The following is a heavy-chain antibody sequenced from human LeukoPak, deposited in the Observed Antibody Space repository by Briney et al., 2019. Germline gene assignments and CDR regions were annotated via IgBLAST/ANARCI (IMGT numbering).Heavy chain of an antibody. CDR2: INDSGIT. Sequence: SETLSLTCAIYGGSFSGYYWTWIRQPPGKGLEWIGEINDSGITNYNPSLKSRVTISVDTSKNQFSLKLSSVTAADTAVYYCGRAAQKVYGMDVWGQGTTVTVSS. CDR3: GRAAQKVYGMDV. J-gene: IGHJ6*02. CDR1: GGSFSGYY. V-gene: IGHV4-34*01.